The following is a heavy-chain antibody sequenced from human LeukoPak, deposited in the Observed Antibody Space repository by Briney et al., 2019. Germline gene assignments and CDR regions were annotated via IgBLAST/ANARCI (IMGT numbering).Heavy chain of an antibody. V-gene: IGHV4-4*02. CDR1: GGSISSSNW. J-gene: IGHJ4*02. Sequence: KPSGTLSLTCAVSGGSISSSNWWSWVRQPPGKGLEWIGEIYHSGSTNYNPSLKSRVTISVDTSKNQFSLKLSSVTAADTAVYYCASRGRLWFGELFRRPFDYWGQGTLVTVSS. D-gene: IGHD3-10*01. CDR3: ASRGRLWFGELFRRPFDY. CDR2: IYHSGST.